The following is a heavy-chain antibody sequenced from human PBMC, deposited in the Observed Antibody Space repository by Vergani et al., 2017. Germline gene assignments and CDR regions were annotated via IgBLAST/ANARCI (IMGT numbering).Heavy chain of an antibody. V-gene: IGHV3-48*03. CDR3: ARDSKDTTMVGFDY. Sequence: EVQLVESGGGLVQPGGSLRLSCAASGFTFSSYEMNWVRQAPGQGLEWVSYISGSGSTIDSADSVKGRFTISRGNAKNSLFMQMKGLRAEDTAVYYCARDSKDTTMVGFDYWGQGTLVTVSS. J-gene: IGHJ4*02. CDR2: ISGSGSTI. CDR1: GFTFSSYE. D-gene: IGHD5-18*01.